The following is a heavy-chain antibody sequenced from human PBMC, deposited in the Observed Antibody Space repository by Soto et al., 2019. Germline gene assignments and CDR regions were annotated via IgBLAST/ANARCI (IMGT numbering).Heavy chain of an antibody. Sequence: SETLSLTCTVSGGSISSSSYYWGWIRQPPGKGLEWIGSIYYSGSTYYNPSLKSRVTISVDTSKNQFSLKLSSVTAADTAVYYCARSGSYYKYADYWGQGTLVTVSS. D-gene: IGHD3-10*01. J-gene: IGHJ4*02. V-gene: IGHV4-39*01. CDR2: IYYSGST. CDR3: ARSGSYYKYADY. CDR1: GGSISSSSYY.